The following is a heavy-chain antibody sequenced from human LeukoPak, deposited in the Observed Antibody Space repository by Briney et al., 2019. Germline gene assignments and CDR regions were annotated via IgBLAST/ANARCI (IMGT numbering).Heavy chain of an antibody. V-gene: IGHV4-34*01. CDR2: INHSGST. D-gene: IGHD3-10*01. Sequence: PSETLSLTCAVYGGSFSGYYWSWIRQPPGKGLEWIGEINHSGSTNYNPSLKSRVTISVDTSKNQFSLKLSSVTAADTAVYYCERAFHGSGSYYNVENHYYYYMDVWGKGTTVTVSS. CDR3: ERAFHGSGSYYNVENHYYYYMDV. CDR1: GGSFSGYY. J-gene: IGHJ6*03.